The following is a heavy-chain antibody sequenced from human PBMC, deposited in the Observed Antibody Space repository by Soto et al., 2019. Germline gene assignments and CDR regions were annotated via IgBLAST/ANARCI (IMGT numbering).Heavy chain of an antibody. D-gene: IGHD3-22*01. CDR2: IYYSGST. J-gene: IGHJ5*02. CDR1: GGSISSGDYY. CDR3: SRERGYYDSSGYCNWFDP. Sequence: SETLSLTCTVSGGSISSGDYYWSWIRQPPGKGLEWIGYIYYSGSTYYNPSLKSRVTISVDTSKNQFSLKQSSVTAADTAVYNCSRERGYYDSSGYCNWFDPWGQGTLVTVSS. V-gene: IGHV4-30-4*01.